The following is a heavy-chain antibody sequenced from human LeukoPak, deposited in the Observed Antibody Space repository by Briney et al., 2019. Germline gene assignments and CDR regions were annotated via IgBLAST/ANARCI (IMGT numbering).Heavy chain of an antibody. D-gene: IGHD2-15*01. CDR1: GFTFSSYG. CDR2: IRYDGSNK. CDR3: ALVYCSGGSCLAYYYYYMDV. V-gene: IGHV3-30*02. Sequence: GGSLRLSCAASGFTFSSYGMHWVRQAPGKGLEWVAFIRYDGSNKYYAASVKGRFTISRDNSKNTLYLQMNSLRAEDTAVYYCALVYCSGGSCLAYYYYYMDVWGKGTTVTISS. J-gene: IGHJ6*03.